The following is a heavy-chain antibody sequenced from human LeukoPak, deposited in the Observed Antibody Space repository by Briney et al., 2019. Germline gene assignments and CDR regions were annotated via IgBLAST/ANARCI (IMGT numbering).Heavy chain of an antibody. V-gene: IGHV1-3*01. J-gene: IGHJ4*02. CDR3: ARTRYSSSWLYYFDY. CDR2: INAGNGNT. D-gene: IGHD6-13*01. CDR1: GYTFTSYA. Sequence: ASVKVSCKASGYTFTSYAMHLLRQSPGQRLEWMGWINAGNGNTKYSQKFQGRVTITRDTSASTAYMELSSLRSEDTAVYYCARTRYSSSWLYYFDYWGQGTLVTVSS.